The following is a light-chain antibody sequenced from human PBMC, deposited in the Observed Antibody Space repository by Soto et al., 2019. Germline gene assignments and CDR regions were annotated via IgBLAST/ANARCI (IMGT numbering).Light chain of an antibody. Sequence: DIQMTQSPSSLSASVGDRVTITCRASQSISIYLNWYQQKPGKAPNLLIYGASSLQSGVPSRFRGSGSGTDFTLTISSLQPEDFATYYCQQTYSTPRSTFGQGTKLEIK. V-gene: IGKV1-39*01. CDR2: GAS. CDR1: QSISIY. J-gene: IGKJ2*01. CDR3: QQTYSTPRST.